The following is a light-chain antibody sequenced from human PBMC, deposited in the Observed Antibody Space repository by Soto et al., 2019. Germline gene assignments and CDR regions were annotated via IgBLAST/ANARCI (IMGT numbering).Light chain of an antibody. CDR1: QSVTSN. CDR3: QHYGSSPPIT. V-gene: IGKV3-20*01. J-gene: IGKJ5*01. Sequence: IGMTMKTGDVSVSPGERATLSCRASQSVTSNVAWYQQKPGQAPRLLIYGASSRATGIPDRFSGGGSGTDFTLTSSRLEPEDFAVYYCQHYGSSPPITFAQGTRLEIK. CDR2: GAS.